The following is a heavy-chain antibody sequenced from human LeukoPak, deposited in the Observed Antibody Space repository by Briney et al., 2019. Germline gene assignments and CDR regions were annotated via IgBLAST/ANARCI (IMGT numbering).Heavy chain of an antibody. CDR1: GYTFTSYY. Sequence: GASVKVSCKASGYTFTSYYMHWVRQATGQGLEWMGWMNPNSGNTGYAQKFQGRVTMTRNTSISTAYMELSSLRSEDTAVYYCARGGEYYGSGSYSPTYYYYYMDVWGKGTTVTISS. V-gene: IGHV1-8*02. D-gene: IGHD3-10*01. J-gene: IGHJ6*03. CDR3: ARGGEYYGSGSYSPTYYYYYMDV. CDR2: MNPNSGNT.